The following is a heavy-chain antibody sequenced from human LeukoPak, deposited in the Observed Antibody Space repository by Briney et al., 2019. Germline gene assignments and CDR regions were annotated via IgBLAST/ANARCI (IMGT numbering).Heavy chain of an antibody. CDR1: GFTFSSYG. CDR2: ISGSGSTI. J-gene: IGHJ4*02. V-gene: IGHV3-21*04. Sequence: PGGSLRLSCAASGFTFSSYGMSWVRQAPGKGLEWVSAISGSGSTIYYADSVKGRFTISRDNAKNSLYLQMNSLRAEDTAVYYCARGYSSSWYLDYWGQGTLVTVSS. D-gene: IGHD6-13*01. CDR3: ARGYSSSWYLDY.